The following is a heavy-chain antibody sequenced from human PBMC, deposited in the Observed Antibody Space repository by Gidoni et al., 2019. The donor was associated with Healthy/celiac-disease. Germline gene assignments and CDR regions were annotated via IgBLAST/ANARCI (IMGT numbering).Heavy chain of an antibody. CDR2: IYTSGST. D-gene: IGHD2-2*01. J-gene: IGHJ5*02. CDR3: ARERRYSVVPAAMNWFDP. CDR1: GGSISSGSYY. Sequence: QVQLQESGPGLVKPSQTLSLTCTVSGGSISSGSYYWSWIRQPAGKGLEWIGRIYTSGSTNYNPSLKSRVTISVDTSKNQFSLKLSSVTAADTAVYYCARERRYSVVPAAMNWFDPWGQGTLVTVSS. V-gene: IGHV4-61*02.